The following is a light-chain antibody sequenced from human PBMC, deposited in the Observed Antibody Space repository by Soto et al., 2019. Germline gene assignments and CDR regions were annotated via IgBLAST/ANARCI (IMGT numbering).Light chain of an antibody. CDR3: QQCGTSTWT. J-gene: IGKJ1*01. CDR2: GAS. V-gene: IGKV3-20*01. CDR1: QSVNSNY. Sequence: EIVLTQSPGTLSLSPGERATLSCRTSQSVNSNYLAWHQQKPGQAPRLLIYGASSRATGIPDRFSGSGSGTDFTLTISRLEPEDFEVYYCQQCGTSTWTFGQGTKVEIK.